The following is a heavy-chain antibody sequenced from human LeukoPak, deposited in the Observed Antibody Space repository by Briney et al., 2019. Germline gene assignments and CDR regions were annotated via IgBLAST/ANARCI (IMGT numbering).Heavy chain of an antibody. CDR2: IIPIFGTA. CDR3: ARANTVVTPYYYYYYYGMDV. Sequence: ASVKVSCKASGGTFSSCAISWVRQAPGQGLEWMGGIIPIFGTANYAQKFQGRVTITADESTSTAYMELSSLRSEDTAVYYCARANTVVTPYYYYYYYGMDVWGQGTTVSVSS. D-gene: IGHD4-23*01. CDR1: GGTFSSCA. V-gene: IGHV1-69*13. J-gene: IGHJ6*02.